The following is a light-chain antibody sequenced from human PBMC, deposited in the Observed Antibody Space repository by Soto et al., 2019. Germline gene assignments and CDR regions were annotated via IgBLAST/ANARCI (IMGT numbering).Light chain of an antibody. CDR3: QQYDNYPLT. V-gene: IGKV1-6*01. J-gene: IGKJ4*01. Sequence: AIQMTQSPSSLSASVGDRVTITCRASQGIRNDLGWYQQEPGKAPKLLIYAASSLESGVPSRFSGSGSGTDFTLTISSLQPEDFATYYCQQYDNYPLTFGGGTKVDIK. CDR1: QGIRND. CDR2: AAS.